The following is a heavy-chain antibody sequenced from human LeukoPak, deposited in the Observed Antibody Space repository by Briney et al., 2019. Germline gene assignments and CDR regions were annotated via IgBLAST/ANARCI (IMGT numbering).Heavy chain of an antibody. CDR3: ARDSRDGFDY. D-gene: IGHD5-24*01. Sequence: SETLSLTCAVYGGSFRGFYWSWIRQPPGKGLEWIGEISHSGSTNYNPSLKSRVTISKDTTKKQFSLKLSSVTAADTAVYYCARDSRDGFDYWGQGTLVTVSS. CDR2: ISHSGST. V-gene: IGHV4-34*01. CDR1: GGSFRGFY. J-gene: IGHJ4*02.